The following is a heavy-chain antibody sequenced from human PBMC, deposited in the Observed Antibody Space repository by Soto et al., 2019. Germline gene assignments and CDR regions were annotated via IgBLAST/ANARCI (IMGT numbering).Heavy chain of an antibody. V-gene: IGHV1-69*01. D-gene: IGHD4-17*01. CDR3: ARDGVDVSRTTVRHGALDI. CDR2: FIPVFTTA. J-gene: IGHJ3*02. Sequence: QVQLVQSGAEVKKPGSSVKVSCKASGGSFSTYGISWVRQAPGQGLEWMGGFIPVFTTAKYAQKFQGRVSITADESTYTAYRELSSLRSEDTAVYFCARDGVDVSRTTVRHGALDIWGQGTVVTVSS. CDR1: GGSFSTYG.